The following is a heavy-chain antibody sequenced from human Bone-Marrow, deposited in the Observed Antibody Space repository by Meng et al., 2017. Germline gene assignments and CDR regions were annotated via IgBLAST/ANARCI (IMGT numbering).Heavy chain of an antibody. D-gene: IGHD6-19*01. CDR1: GGSFSGYY. J-gene: IGHJ6*02. Sequence: SETLSLTCAVYGGSFSGYYWSWIRQPPGKGLEWIGEINHSGSTNYNPSLKSRVTMSVDTSKNQFSLKLSSVTAADTAVYYCARDQWLVPPNYSPGYYYGMDVWGQGTTVTVSS. CDR2: INHSGST. V-gene: IGHV4-34*01. CDR3: ARDQWLVPPNYSPGYYYGMDV.